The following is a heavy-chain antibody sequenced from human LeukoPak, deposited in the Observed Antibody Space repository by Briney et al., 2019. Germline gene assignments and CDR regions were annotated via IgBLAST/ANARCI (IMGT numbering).Heavy chain of an antibody. CDR2: IIPILGIA. Sequence: ASVKVSCKASGYTFTSYYMHWVRQAPGQGFEWMGRIIPILGIANYAQKFQGRVTITADKSTSTAYMELSSLRSEDTAVYYCAREAVSVAAAGTGESFDYWGQGTLVTVSS. D-gene: IGHD6-13*01. J-gene: IGHJ4*02. V-gene: IGHV1-69*04. CDR3: AREAVSVAAAGTGESFDY. CDR1: GYTFTSYY.